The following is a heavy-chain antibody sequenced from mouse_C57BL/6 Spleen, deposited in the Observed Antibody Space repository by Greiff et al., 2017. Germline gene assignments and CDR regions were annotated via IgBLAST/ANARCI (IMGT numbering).Heavy chain of an antibody. D-gene: IGHD2-4*01. CDR2: ISSGSSTI. Sequence: EVMLVESGGGLVKPGGSLKLSCAASGFTFSDYGMHWVRQAPEKGLEWVAYISSGSSTIYYADTVKGRFTLSRDNAKNTLFLQMTSLRSEDTAMYYCARDDYDHYWYFDVWGTGTTVTVSS. CDR3: ARDDYDHYWYFDV. CDR1: GFTFSDYG. J-gene: IGHJ1*03. V-gene: IGHV5-17*01.